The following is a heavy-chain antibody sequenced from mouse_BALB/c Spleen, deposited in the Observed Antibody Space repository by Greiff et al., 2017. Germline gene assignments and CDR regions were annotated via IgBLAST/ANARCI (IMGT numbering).Heavy chain of an antibody. D-gene: IGHD1-1*01. CDR1: GFNIKDTY. V-gene: IGHV14-3*02. CDR2: IDPANGNT. Sequence: EVQLQQSGAELVKPGASVKLSCTASGFNIKDTYMHGVKQRPEQGLEWIGRIDPANGNTKYDPKFQGKATITADTSSNTAYLQLSSLTSEDTAVYYCARGGSSYWYFDVWGAGTTVTVSS. CDR3: ARGGSSYWYFDV. J-gene: IGHJ1*01.